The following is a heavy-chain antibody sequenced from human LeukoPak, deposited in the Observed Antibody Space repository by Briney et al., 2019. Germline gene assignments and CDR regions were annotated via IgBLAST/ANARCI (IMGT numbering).Heavy chain of an antibody. V-gene: IGHV3-23*01. D-gene: IGHD3-10*01. J-gene: IGHJ4*02. Sequence: EASVKVSCTASGYTFSSYAMSWVRQAPGKGLEWVSAISGSGGSTYYADSVKGRFTISRDNSKNTLYLQMNSLRAEDTAVYYCAKDYYGSGSYYQGGLDYWGQGTLVTVSS. CDR3: AKDYYGSGSYYQGGLDY. CDR1: GYTFSSYA. CDR2: ISGSGGST.